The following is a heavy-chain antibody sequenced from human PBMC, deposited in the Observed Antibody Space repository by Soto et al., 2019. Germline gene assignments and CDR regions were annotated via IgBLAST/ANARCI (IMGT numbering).Heavy chain of an antibody. D-gene: IGHD4-17*01. CDR2: LDYSGST. V-gene: IGHV4-39*01. Sequence: SETLSLTCTVSGGAVSSSSHHWGWIRQPPGKGLESIGTLDYSGSTYYNLSLQSRVTISVDTSKNQFSLKLNSVTAADPAVYYCARQSTAYGVEVHCWGQGTLV. CDR1: GGAVSSSSHH. J-gene: IGHJ4*02. CDR3: ARQSTAYGVEVHC.